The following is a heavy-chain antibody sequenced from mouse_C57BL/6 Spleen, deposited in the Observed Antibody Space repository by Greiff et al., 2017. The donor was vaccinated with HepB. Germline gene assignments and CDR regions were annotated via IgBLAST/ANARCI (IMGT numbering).Heavy chain of an antibody. CDR3: ARVNYYGSSYDLYFDV. Sequence: QVQLQQSGAELARPGASVKLSCKASGYTFTSYGISWVKQRTGQGLEWIGEIYPRSGNTYYNEKFKGKATLTADKSSSTAYMELRSLTSEDSAVYFCARVNYYGSSYDLYFDVWGTGTTVTVSS. CDR2: IYPRSGNT. D-gene: IGHD1-1*01. V-gene: IGHV1-81*01. J-gene: IGHJ1*03. CDR1: GYTFTSYG.